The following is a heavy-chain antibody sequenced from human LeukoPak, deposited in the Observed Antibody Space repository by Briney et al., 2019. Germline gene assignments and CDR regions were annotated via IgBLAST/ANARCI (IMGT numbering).Heavy chain of an antibody. CDR1: GFTFSSYS. J-gene: IGHJ4*02. CDR2: IWYDGSNK. V-gene: IGHV3-33*01. Sequence: PGRSLRLSCAASGFTFSSYSMHWVRQAPGKGLEWVAVIWYDGSNKYYADSVKGRFTISRDNSKNTLYLQMNSLRAEDTAVYYCARSWGAVAEIDYWGQGTLVTVSS. D-gene: IGHD6-19*01. CDR3: ARSWGAVAEIDY.